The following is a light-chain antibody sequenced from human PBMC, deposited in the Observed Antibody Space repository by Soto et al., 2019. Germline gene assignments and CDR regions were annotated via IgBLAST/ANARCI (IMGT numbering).Light chain of an antibody. CDR1: GSDVGRYNY. Sequence: QSALTQPASVSGSPGQSITISCTGTGSDVGRYNYVSWYQQYPGKVPKLMIYQVSNRPSGVPIRFSGSKYGDTASLTISGLQAEDEADYYCTSYTTSSTWVFGGGTKLTVL. J-gene: IGLJ3*02. CDR3: TSYTTSSTWV. V-gene: IGLV2-14*01. CDR2: QVS.